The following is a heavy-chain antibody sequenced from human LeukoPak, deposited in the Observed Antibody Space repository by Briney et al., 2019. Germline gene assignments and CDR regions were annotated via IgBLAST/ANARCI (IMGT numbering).Heavy chain of an antibody. V-gene: IGHV1-2*02. D-gene: IGHD4-23*01. Sequence: ASVKVSCKASGYTFTDYYMHWVRQAPGQGLEWMGWINPDSGGTNYAQNFQGRVTMTRDTSISTAYMELSRLRSDDTAVYYCARPFIETPSLGALDYWGQGTLVTVSP. CDR3: ARPFIETPSLGALDY. CDR1: GYTFTDYY. J-gene: IGHJ4*02. CDR2: INPDSGGT.